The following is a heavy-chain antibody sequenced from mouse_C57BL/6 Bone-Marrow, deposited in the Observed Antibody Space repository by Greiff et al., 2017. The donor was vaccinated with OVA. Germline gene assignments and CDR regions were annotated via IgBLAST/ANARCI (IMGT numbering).Heavy chain of an antibody. CDR1: GFNIKDDY. J-gene: IGHJ2*01. CDR2: IDPENGDT. D-gene: IGHD2-1*01. Sequence: VQLQQSGAELVRPGASVKLSCTASGFNIKDDYMHWVKQRPEQGLEWIGWIDPENGDTEYASKFQGKATITADTSSNPAYLQLSSLTSEDTAVYDCTTVTLYYFDYWGQGTTLTVSS. CDR3: TTVTLYYFDY. V-gene: IGHV14-4*01.